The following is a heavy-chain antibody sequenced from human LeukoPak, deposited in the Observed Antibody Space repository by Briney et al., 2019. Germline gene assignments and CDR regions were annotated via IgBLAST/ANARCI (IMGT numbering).Heavy chain of an antibody. Sequence: SETLSLTCTVSGGSINTYYWSWIRQPPGKGLEWIGYIYSRGSTNYNPSLKSRVTISIDTSKNQFSLKLSSVTAADTAVYYCARDYYGHYYMDVWGEGTTVTISS. CDR1: GGSINTYY. J-gene: IGHJ6*03. CDR2: IYSRGST. CDR3: ARDYYGHYYMDV. V-gene: IGHV4-59*12. D-gene: IGHD3-10*01.